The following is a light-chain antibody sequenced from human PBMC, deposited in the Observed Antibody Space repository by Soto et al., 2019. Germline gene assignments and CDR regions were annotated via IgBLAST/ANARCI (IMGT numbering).Light chain of an antibody. CDR1: EIITKY. J-gene: IGKJ1*01. V-gene: IGKV1-39*01. Sequence: DIQVTQSPSSLSASVGDSVTITCRTSEIITKYLAWYQKKPGKAPKLLVFAASNLQSGAPSRFSASGSGTEFTLTISGLEPEDFVTYYCQQTYTIFWAFGQGTKLEI. CDR2: AAS. CDR3: QQTYTIFWA.